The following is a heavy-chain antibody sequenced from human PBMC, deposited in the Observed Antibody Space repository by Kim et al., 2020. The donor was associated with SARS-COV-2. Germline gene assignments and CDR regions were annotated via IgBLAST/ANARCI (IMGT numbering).Heavy chain of an antibody. J-gene: IGHJ4*02. CDR3: ASGGYDILTGYAPYYFEY. V-gene: IGHV3-11*06. Sequence: KSRFTISRDNAKNSLYLQMNSLRAEDTAVYYCASGGYDILTGYAPYYFEYWGQGTLVTVSS. D-gene: IGHD3-9*01.